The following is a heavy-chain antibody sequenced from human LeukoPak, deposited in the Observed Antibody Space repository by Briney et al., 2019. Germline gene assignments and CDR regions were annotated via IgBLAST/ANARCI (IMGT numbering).Heavy chain of an antibody. CDR3: ARDPMSNGYYYYYMDV. J-gene: IGHJ6*03. CDR1: GYTLTELS. Sequence: ASVKVSCKVSGYTLTELSMHWVRQAPGKGLEWMGGFDPEDGETIYAQKFQGRVTMTEDTSTDTAYMELSSLRSEDTAVYYCARDPMSNGYYYYYMDVWGKGTTVTVSS. CDR2: FDPEDGET. D-gene: IGHD3-22*01. V-gene: IGHV1-24*01.